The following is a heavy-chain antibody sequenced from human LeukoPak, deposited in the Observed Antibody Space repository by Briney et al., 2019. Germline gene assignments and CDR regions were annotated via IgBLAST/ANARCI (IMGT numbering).Heavy chain of an antibody. CDR3: ARPTHRSGSYLP. D-gene: IGHD3-10*01. CDR2: ISGSGGST. V-gene: IGHV3-23*01. Sequence: PGGSLRPSCAASGFTFSSYAMSWVRQAPGKGLEWVSAISGSGGSTYYADSVKGRFTISRDNSKNTLYLQMNSLRAEDTAVYYCARPTHRSGSYLPWGQGTLVTVSS. J-gene: IGHJ5*02. CDR1: GFTFSSYA.